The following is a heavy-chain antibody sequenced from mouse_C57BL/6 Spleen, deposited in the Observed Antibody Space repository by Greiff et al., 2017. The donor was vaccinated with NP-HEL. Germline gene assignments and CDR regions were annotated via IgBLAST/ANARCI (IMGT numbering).Heavy chain of an antibody. CDR3: ARPDDYYYFDY. CDR2: ISSGSSTI. V-gene: IGHV5-17*01. Sequence: EVKLVESGGGLVKPGGSLKLSCAASGFTFSDYGMHWVRQAPEKGLEWVAYISSGSSTIYYADTVKGRFTISRDNAKNTLFLQMTSLRSEDTAMYYCARPDDYYYFDYWGQGTTLTVSS. J-gene: IGHJ2*01. CDR1: GFTFSDYG. D-gene: IGHD2-4*01.